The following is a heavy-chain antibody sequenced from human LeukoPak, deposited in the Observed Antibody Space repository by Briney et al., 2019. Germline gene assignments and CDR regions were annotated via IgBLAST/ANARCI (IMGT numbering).Heavy chain of an antibody. Sequence: GESLTISCEVSGYNIINYWIGWVRKMHGKGLEWMAIIFPGDSTATYNPSFQGHVSLSVDKSVSAAYLQWSSLQASDTAIYYCARLGKGLLRYSFDYWGHGTLVTVAS. D-gene: IGHD3-16*01. CDR2: IFPGDSTA. V-gene: IGHV5-51*01. J-gene: IGHJ4*01. CDR3: ARLGKGLLRYSFDY. CDR1: GYNIINYW.